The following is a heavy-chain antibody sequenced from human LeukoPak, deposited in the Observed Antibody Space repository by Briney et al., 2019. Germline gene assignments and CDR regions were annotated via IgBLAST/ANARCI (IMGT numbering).Heavy chain of an antibody. CDR3: ARDGYSGTSHFDH. V-gene: IGHV4-59*11. Sequence: SETLSLTCTVSGGSISGHFWSWIRQPPGKGLEWIGYIFYTGSTNYNPSLKSRVTISVDTSKNQFSLKLSSVTAADTAVYYCARDGYSGTSHFDHWGQGTLVTVSS. CDR2: IFYTGST. J-gene: IGHJ4*02. D-gene: IGHD1-26*01. CDR1: GGSISGHF.